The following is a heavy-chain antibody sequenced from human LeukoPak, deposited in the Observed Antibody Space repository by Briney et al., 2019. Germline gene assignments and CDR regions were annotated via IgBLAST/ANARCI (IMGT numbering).Heavy chain of an antibody. CDR1: GFTFSSYG. D-gene: IGHD3-22*01. J-gene: IGHJ3*02. CDR3: TRDFCPYYYDNRGHSPCAADVDAFNI. V-gene: IGHV3-33*01. Sequence: PGGSLRLSCAASGFTFSSYGMHWVRQAPGKGLEWVTVIWYDGSNKYYADSVKGRFTISRDNSKNTLYLQMNSLRAEDTAVYYCTRDFCPYYYDNRGHSPCAADVDAFNIWGQGTMVSVSS. CDR2: IWYDGSNK.